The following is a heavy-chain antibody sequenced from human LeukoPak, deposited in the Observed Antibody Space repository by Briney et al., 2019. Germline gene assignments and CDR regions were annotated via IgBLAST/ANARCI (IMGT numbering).Heavy chain of an antibody. CDR1: GFTFSSYS. CDR2: ISSSSSTI. J-gene: IGHJ6*02. V-gene: IGHV3-48*04. Sequence: GGSLRLSCAASGFTFSSYSMNWVRQAPGKGLEWVSYISSSSSTIYYADSVKGRFTISRDNAKNSLYPQMNSLRAEDTAVYYCARVQSSSSWYVVRAYYYYGMDVWGQGTTVTVSS. D-gene: IGHD6-13*01. CDR3: ARVQSSSSWYVVRAYYYYGMDV.